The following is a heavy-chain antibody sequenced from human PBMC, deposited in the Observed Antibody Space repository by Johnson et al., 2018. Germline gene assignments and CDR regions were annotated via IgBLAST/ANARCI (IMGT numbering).Heavy chain of an antibody. CDR2: IWFDGNNK. V-gene: IGHV3-33*01. CDR3: AGTHGSGRVRSNNGRDV. D-gene: IGHD3-10*01. Sequence: QVQLVQSGGGVVPPGRTLRLSCAASGFTFSNYGMHWVRQAPGKGLEWVALIWFDGNNKYYGESVKGRFTVSRDNSKNTLYLQMNSLRAEETAVYYWAGTHGSGRVRSNNGRDVWGQGTPVTVSS. CDR1: GFTFSNYG. J-gene: IGHJ6*02.